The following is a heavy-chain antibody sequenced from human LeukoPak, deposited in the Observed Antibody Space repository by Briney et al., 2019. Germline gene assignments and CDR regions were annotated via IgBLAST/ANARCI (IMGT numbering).Heavy chain of an antibody. J-gene: IGHJ4*02. Sequence: ASVKVSCKASGYTFTNYYIHWVRQAPGQGLEWMGRINPNSGDTNYAQEFQGRVTMTRDTSITTAYMELSGLRSDDTAVYYCAKSQKGYFDYWGQGTLVTVSS. CDR1: GYTFTNYY. CDR3: AKSQKGYFDY. CDR2: INPNSGDT. V-gene: IGHV1-2*06.